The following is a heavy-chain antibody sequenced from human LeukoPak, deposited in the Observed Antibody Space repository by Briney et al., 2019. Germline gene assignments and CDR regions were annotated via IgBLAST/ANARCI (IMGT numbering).Heavy chain of an antibody. V-gene: IGHV3-21*01. D-gene: IGHD3-10*01. Sequence: GGSLRLSCAASGFTFSSYSMNWVRQAPGKGLEWVSSISSSSSYIYYADSVKGRFTISRDNAKNSLYLQMNSLRAEDTAVYYCARDGLGGWFDPWGQGTLVTVSS. J-gene: IGHJ5*02. CDR3: ARDGLGGWFDP. CDR2: ISSSSSYI. CDR1: GFTFSSYS.